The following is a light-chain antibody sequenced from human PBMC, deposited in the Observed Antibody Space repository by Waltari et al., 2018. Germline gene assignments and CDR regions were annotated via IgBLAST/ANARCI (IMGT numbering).Light chain of an antibody. CDR3: QQYYNTPLT. CDR2: SAS. V-gene: IGKV4-1*01. CDR1: QTVLHSSNNKND. J-gene: IGKJ4*01. Sequence: DIVMTQSPDSLAVSLGERATINCKSTQTVLHSSNNKNDLAWYQQKPGQPPKLLIYSASTREAGVPDLFSGSGSGTDFTLTISRLQAEDVAVYYCQQYYNTPLTFGGGTKVEIK.